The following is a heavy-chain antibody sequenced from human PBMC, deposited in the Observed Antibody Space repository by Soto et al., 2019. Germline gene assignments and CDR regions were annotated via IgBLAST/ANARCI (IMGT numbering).Heavy chain of an antibody. Sequence: QEHLVESGGGVVQPGRSLRLSCAASGFSFTNYGMHWVRQAPGKGLEWVAVISDDGNNQHYADSVKGRFTISRDTSNNTGSVQMHSLRSETTAGYYYARYSWSCGNDYWGQGTLVTVSS. CDR1: GFSFTNYG. CDR2: ISDDGNNQ. CDR3: ARYSWSCGNDY. V-gene: IGHV3-30*03. J-gene: IGHJ4*02. D-gene: IGHD6-13*01.